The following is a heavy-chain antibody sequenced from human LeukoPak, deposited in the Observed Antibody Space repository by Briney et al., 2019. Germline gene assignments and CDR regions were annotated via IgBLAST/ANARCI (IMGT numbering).Heavy chain of an antibody. V-gene: IGHV3-74*01. CDR3: ARDQNGDLDY. Sequence: GGSLRLSCEASGFTFSSSWMHWVRQPPGKGLVWVSRINGDGNSTSYADSVKGRFTISRDNAKNTLYLQMNSLRAEDMAVYYCARDQNGDLDYWGQGTLVTVSS. CDR2: INGDGNST. D-gene: IGHD4-17*01. J-gene: IGHJ4*02. CDR1: GFTFSSSW.